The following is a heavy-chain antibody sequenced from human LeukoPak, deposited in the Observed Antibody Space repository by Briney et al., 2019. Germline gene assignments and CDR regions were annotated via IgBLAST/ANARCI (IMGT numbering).Heavy chain of an antibody. CDR2: VTNSGTT. CDR3: ARFVVVRGTMEYYYYYMDV. V-gene: IGHV4-59*11. J-gene: IGHJ6*03. Sequence: TSETLSLTCNVSGESISSHYWSWTRQSPGKGLEWIGYVTNSGTTKFNPSLKSRVTISRDTYKNQISLRLSSVTAADTAVFFCARFVVVRGTMEYYYYYMDVWGRGTTVIVSS. CDR1: GESISSHY. D-gene: IGHD2-2*01.